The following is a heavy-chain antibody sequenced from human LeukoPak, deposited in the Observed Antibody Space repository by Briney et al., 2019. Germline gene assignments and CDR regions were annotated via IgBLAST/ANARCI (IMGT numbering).Heavy chain of an antibody. J-gene: IGHJ4*02. D-gene: IGHD1-14*01. CDR3: AKGPYGTFDY. V-gene: IGHV3-23*01. Sequence: PGGSLRLSCAASGFTFSNYAMSWVRQAPGKGLEWVSAISGGGRSTYYADPVKGRFTISRDNSKNTLYLQLNSLRAEDTAVYYCAKGPYGTFDYWGQGTLVTVSS. CDR2: ISGGGRST. CDR1: GFTFSNYA.